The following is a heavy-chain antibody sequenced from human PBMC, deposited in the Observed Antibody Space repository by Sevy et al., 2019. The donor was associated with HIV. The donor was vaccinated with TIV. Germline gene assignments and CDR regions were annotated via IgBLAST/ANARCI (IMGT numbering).Heavy chain of an antibody. CDR1: GGSISSYY. Sequence: SETLSLTCTVSGGSISSYYWSWIRQPPGKGLEWIGYIYYSGSTNYNPSLKSRVTISVDPSKNQFSLKLSSVTAADTTVYYCARGHVWFRWFDPWGQGTLVTVSS. J-gene: IGHJ5*02. D-gene: IGHD3-10*01. CDR3: ARGHVWFRWFDP. CDR2: IYYSGST. V-gene: IGHV4-59*01.